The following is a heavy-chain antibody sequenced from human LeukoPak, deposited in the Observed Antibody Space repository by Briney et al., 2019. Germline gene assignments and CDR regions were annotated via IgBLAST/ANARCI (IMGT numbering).Heavy chain of an antibody. Sequence: SQTLSLTCTVSGGSISSGSYDWRWIRQPGGKGVEWLVRIYTSRSTNYNPALKSRVPISVDTSKNQFSLNHSFVSAADTAVYYCARHYYSSGSFDYWGQGTLVTVSP. CDR1: GGSISSGSYD. V-gene: IGHV4-61*02. CDR2: IYTSRST. CDR3: ARHYYSSGSFDY. D-gene: IGHD3-10*01. J-gene: IGHJ4*02.